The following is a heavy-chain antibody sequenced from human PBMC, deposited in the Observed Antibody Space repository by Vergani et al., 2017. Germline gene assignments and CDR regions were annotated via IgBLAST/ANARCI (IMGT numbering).Heavy chain of an antibody. CDR2: ISFDGTNE. J-gene: IGHJ4*02. V-gene: IGHV3-30-3*01. CDR3: VRDRGLCAGGRFYTEALDY. D-gene: IGHD2-2*02. Sequence: QVQLVESGGGVVQPGTSLRLSCVVSGFALNRHAMYWVRQAPGKGLEWVVGISFDGTNEYYPDLVKGRFTISRDIAKNKLYLQVRSLRLEDTGVYHCVRDRGLCAGGRFYTEALDYRGEGTPVTVSS. CDR1: GFALNRHA.